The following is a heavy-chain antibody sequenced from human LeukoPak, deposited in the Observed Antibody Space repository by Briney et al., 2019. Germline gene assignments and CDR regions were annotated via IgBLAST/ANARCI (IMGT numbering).Heavy chain of an antibody. CDR2: IYYSGGT. CDR3: ARDDISTGYPLDY. V-gene: IGHV4-59*01. Sequence: SETLSLTCTVSGGSISSYYWSWIRQPPGKGLEWIGYIYYSGGTNYNPSLKSRVTISVDTSKNQFSLKLSSVTAADTAVYYCARDDISTGYPLDYWGQGTLVTVSS. J-gene: IGHJ4*02. CDR1: GGSISSYY. D-gene: IGHD3-9*01.